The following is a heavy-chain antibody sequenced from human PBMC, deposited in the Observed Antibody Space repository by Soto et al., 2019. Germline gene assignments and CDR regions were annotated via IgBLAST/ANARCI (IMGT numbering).Heavy chain of an antibody. V-gene: IGHV4-39*01. CDR2: IYYSGST. CDR3: ASSSGWSNYYFDY. D-gene: IGHD6-19*01. J-gene: IGHJ4*02. CDR1: GGSISSSSYY. Sequence: SETLSLTCTVSGGSISSSSYYWGWIRQPPGKGLEWIGSIYYSGSTYYNPSLKSRVTISVDTSKNQFSLKLSSVTAADTAVYYCASSSGWSNYYFDYWGQGTLVTLL.